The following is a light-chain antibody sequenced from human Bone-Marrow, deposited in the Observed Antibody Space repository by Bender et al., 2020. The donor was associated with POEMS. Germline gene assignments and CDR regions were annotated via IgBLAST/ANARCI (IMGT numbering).Light chain of an antibody. V-gene: IGLV2-8*01. CDR1: SSDVGGYNY. J-gene: IGLJ3*02. CDR3: TSYSDSASANWL. CDR2: EVT. Sequence: HSALTQPPSASGSPGQSVTISCTGSSSDVGGYNYVSWYQQYPGKAPKLIIYEVTKRPSGVPDRFSGSKSGNTASLTVSGLQAEDEADYYCTSYSDSASANWLFGGGTKLTVL.